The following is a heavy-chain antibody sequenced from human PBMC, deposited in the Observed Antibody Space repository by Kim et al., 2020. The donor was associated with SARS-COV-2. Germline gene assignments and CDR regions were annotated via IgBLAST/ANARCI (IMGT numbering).Heavy chain of an antibody. Sequence: GGSLRLSCAASGFTVSSNYMSWVRQAPGKGLEWVSVIYSGGSTYYADSVKGRFTISRHNSKNTLYLQMNSLRAEDTAVYYCAREERVEQSRYWYFDLWGRGTLVTVSS. CDR2: IYSGGST. V-gene: IGHV3-53*04. CDR3: AREERVEQSRYWYFDL. J-gene: IGHJ2*01. D-gene: IGHD6-6*01. CDR1: GFTVSSNY.